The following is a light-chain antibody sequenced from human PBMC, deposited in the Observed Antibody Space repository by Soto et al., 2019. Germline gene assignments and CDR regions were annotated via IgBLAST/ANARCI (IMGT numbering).Light chain of an antibody. Sequence: QLVLTQPASVSGSPGQSITISCTGTSSDVGGYNYVSWYQQHPGKAPKLMIYDVSNRPSGVSNRFSGSKPGNTASLTISGLQAEDEADYYCSSYTRSSTLVVFGGGTKLTVL. CDR1: SSDVGGYNY. J-gene: IGLJ2*01. CDR2: DVS. CDR3: SSYTRSSTLVV. V-gene: IGLV2-14*01.